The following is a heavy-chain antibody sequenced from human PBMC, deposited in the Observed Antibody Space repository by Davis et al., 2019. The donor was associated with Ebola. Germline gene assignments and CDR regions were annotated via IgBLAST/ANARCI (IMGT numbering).Heavy chain of an antibody. CDR2: INPSGGST. CDR1: GYTFTTYY. V-gene: IGHV1-46*01. CDR3: ARDLGMIAAAGYFDY. J-gene: IGHJ4*02. Sequence: ASVQVFCYASGYTFTTYYMHWVRQAPGQGLEWMGIINPSGGSTSYAQKFQGRVTMTRDTSTSTVYMELSSLRSEDTAVYYCARDLGMIAAAGYFDYWGQGTLVTVSS. D-gene: IGHD6-13*01.